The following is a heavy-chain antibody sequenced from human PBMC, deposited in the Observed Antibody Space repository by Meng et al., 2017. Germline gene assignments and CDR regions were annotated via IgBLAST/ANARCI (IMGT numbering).Heavy chain of an antibody. CDR2: IDPRSGDT. V-gene: IGHV1-2*06. CDR3: VRDEDISAAGKLFGDY. J-gene: IGHJ4*02. D-gene: IGHD6-13*01. Sequence: QVRLVQSGAEVSTPGASVKVSCKPSGYTFTAYWLHWVRQAPGQGLDWMGRIDPRSGDTQYARKFQGRVTMTRDTSISTTYMELSRLRSDDTAVYYCVRDEDISAAGKLFGDYWGQGTLVTVSS. CDR1: GYTFTAYW.